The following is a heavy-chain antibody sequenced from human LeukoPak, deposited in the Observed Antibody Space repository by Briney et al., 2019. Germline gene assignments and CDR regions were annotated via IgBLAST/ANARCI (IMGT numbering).Heavy chain of an antibody. J-gene: IGHJ5*02. CDR2: VNHSGST. CDR3: ARASLIVVVPAATRQNWFDP. V-gene: IGHV4-34*01. CDR1: GGSFSAYY. Sequence: PSETLSLTCAVYGGSFSAYYWTWIRQPPGKGLEWIGEVNHSGSTNYNPSLKSRVTISVDTSKNQFSLKLSSVTAADTAVYYCARASLIVVVPAATRQNWFDPWGQGTLVTVSS. D-gene: IGHD2-2*01.